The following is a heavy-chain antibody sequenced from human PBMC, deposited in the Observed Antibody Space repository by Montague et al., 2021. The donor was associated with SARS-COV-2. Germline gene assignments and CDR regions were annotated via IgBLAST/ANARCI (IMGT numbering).Heavy chain of an antibody. CDR1: GDSVASPSAT. D-gene: IGHD3-3*02. CDR2: TYYRSWWRS. CDR3: ASAFYGDHWAFDV. J-gene: IGHJ3*01. Sequence: CAISGDSVASPSATWDWNRQSPSRGIEWLGRTYYRSWWRSQYPGSLESRITISGDTSKNQFSLQLNSVTPEDTAVYYCASAFYGDHWAFDVWGQGTMVTVSS. V-gene: IGHV6-1*01.